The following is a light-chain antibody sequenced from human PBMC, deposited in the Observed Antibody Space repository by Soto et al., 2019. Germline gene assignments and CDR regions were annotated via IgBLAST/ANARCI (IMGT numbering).Light chain of an antibody. CDR2: ATS. Sequence: AIRMTQSPSSFSASTGDRVTITCRASQVISTYLAWYQQKPGKSPKLLIYATSTFQSGVQSSFSGSGSGTDFTITISCLQAEDCATYYCQQYYSHPTFGQGTKVEIK. CDR1: QVISTY. V-gene: IGKV1-8*01. CDR3: QQYYSHPT. J-gene: IGKJ1*01.